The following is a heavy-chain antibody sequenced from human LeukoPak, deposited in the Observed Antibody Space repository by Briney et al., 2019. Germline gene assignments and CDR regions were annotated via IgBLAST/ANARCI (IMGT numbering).Heavy chain of an antibody. D-gene: IGHD2/OR15-2a*01. CDR2: IKQDGSEK. CDR3: TSLSNSYGMDV. Sequence: GGSLRLSCAASGFCFSTSWMSSVRQAPGRGLEWVANIKQDGSEKYYVDSVKGRFTISRDNAKNSVYLQMNSRRDEDTAVYYCTSLSNSYGMDVWGQGTTATVSS. CDR1: GFCFSTSW. V-gene: IGHV3-7*01. J-gene: IGHJ6*02.